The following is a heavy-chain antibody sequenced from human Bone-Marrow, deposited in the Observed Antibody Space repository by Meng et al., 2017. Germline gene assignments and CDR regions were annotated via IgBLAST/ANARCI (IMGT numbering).Heavy chain of an antibody. Sequence: GESLKISCVASGFSFTDAWMSWVRQAPGKGLEWVGRIKSNSDGGTTDYAAPVKGRFTISRDDSKNTLYLQMNSLKTEDTAVYYCTTSDSGSYPANYYYYGMDVWGQGTTVTVSS. J-gene: IGHJ6*02. D-gene: IGHD1-26*01. CDR3: TTSDSGSYPANYYYYGMDV. CDR2: IKSNSDGGTT. V-gene: IGHV3-15*01. CDR1: GFSFTDAW.